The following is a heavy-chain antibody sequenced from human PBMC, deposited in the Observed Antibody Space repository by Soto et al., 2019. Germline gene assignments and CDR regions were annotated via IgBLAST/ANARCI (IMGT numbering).Heavy chain of an antibody. D-gene: IGHD3-3*01. CDR3: ASDPVGYYDFWRGSLVQNYYGMDV. Sequence: GGSLRLSCAASGCTFSSYCMHWVRQATGKGLEWVAVIWYDGSNKYYADSVKGRFTISRDNSKNTLYLQMNSLRAEDTAVYYCASDPVGYYDFWRGSLVQNYYGMDVWGQGTTVTVSS. CDR2: IWYDGSNK. CDR1: GCTFSSYC. V-gene: IGHV3-33*01. J-gene: IGHJ6*02.